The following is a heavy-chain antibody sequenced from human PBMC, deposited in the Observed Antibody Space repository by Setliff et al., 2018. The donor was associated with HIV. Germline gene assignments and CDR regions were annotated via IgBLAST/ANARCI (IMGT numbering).Heavy chain of an antibody. V-gene: IGHV3-23*01. J-gene: IGHJ4*02. CDR1: EFTLSGYS. CDR2: IDPSGSRI. D-gene: IGHD2-2*03. Sequence: PGGSLRLSCAASEFTLSGYSMSWVRMVPGKGLEWVSAIDPSGSRIFYSDSVKGRFTISRDNSKNTLYLQMNSLTAEDTAVYYCAKVDNGHCTSASCRDFDYWGQGFLFTVSS. CDR3: AKVDNGHCTSASCRDFDY.